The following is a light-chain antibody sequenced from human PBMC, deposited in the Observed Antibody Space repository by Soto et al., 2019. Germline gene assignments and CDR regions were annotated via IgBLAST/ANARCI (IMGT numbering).Light chain of an antibody. J-gene: IGKJ4*01. CDR3: QQYGTSPPLT. CDR1: QTVANNF. V-gene: IGKV3-20*01. Sequence: EVVLTQSPGTLSLSPGDRATLSCRASQTVANNFLAWYQHKPGQSPRLLIYGASTRATDIPDRFSGSGSGPDFTLTISRLEPEDSAVYYCQQYGTSPPLTFGGGTKVEIK. CDR2: GAS.